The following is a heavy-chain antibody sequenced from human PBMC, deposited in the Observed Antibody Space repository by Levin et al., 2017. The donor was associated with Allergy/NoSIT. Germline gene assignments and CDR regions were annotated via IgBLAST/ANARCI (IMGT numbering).Heavy chain of an antibody. Sequence: SETLSLTCSVSGGHVSRGGYYWNWIRQHPGTGLEWIGYISYSGSTHYNPSLNSRVTISADTSKNRFSLRLSSVTAADTAVYYCASHYDSGVREGLLWGQGTLVTVSS. CDR2: ISYSGST. CDR3: ASHYDSGVREGLL. D-gene: IGHD3-22*01. CDR1: GGHVSRGGYY. V-gene: IGHV4-31*03. J-gene: IGHJ4*02.